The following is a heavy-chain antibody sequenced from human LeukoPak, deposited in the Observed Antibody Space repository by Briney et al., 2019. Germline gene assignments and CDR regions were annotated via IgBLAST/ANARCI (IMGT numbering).Heavy chain of an antibody. Sequence: GASVKVSCKASGDTLPTYGITWVRQAPGQGLEWMGWVSTYNGHTNYAQYLQGRVTMTRDTSTNTAYMEPRGLRANDTAIYYCARPAKGAYYFYYVDVWGKGTTVTVSS. V-gene: IGHV1-18*01. CDR3: ARPAKGAYYFYYVDV. CDR2: VSTYNGHT. CDR1: GDTLPTYG. D-gene: IGHD2-2*01. J-gene: IGHJ6*03.